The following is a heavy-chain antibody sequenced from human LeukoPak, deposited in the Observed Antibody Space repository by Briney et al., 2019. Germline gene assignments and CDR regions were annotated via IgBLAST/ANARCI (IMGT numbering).Heavy chain of an antibody. D-gene: IGHD3-22*01. CDR1: GFTFSSYA. CDR3: EGTYYYDSSDDY. Sequence: GGSLRLSCAASGFTFSSYAMSWVRHAPGKGLEWVSAISGSGGSTYYADFLKGGFTISRDNSKNTLYLDMNSLRAEDTAVYYCEGTYYYDSSDDYWGHGTLVTVSS. CDR2: ISGSGGST. V-gene: IGHV3-23*01. J-gene: IGHJ4*01.